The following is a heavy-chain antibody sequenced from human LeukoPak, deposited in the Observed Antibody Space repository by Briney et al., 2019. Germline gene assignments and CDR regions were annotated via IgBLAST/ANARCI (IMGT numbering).Heavy chain of an antibody. V-gene: IGHV1-69*01. CDR2: IIPIFGTA. CDR3: ARYCSGGSCYSMFDP. D-gene: IGHD2-15*01. J-gene: IGHJ5*02. CDR1: GGTFSSYA. Sequence: SVKVSCKASGGTFSSYAISWVRQAPGQGLEWMGGIIPIFGTANYAQKFQGRVTITADESTSTAYMELSSLRSEDTAVYYCARYCSGGSCYSMFDPGGQGTLVTVSS.